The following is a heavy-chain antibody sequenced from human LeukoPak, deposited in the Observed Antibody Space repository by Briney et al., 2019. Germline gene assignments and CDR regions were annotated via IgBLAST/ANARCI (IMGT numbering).Heavy chain of an antibody. CDR1: GGTFSSYA. V-gene: IGHV1-69*04. Sequence: ASVKVSCKASGGTFSSYAISWVRQAPGQGLEWMGRIIPILGIANYAQKFQGRVTITADKSTSTAYMELSSLRSEDTAVYYCAREGVAGWFDPWGQGTLVTVSS. J-gene: IGHJ5*02. CDR2: IIPILGIA. D-gene: IGHD2-21*01. CDR3: AREGVAGWFDP.